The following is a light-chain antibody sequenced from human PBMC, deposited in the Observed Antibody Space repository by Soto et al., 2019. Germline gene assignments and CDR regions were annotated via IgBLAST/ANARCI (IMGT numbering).Light chain of an antibody. CDR3: ISYTSSSTWV. V-gene: IGLV2-14*01. J-gene: IGLJ3*02. Sequence: QSALTQPASVSGSPGQSITISCTGTSSDVGGYNYVSWYQQHPGKAPKVMIYEVSNRPSGVSNRFSGSKSGNTASLTIFGLQSEDEADYYCISYTSSSTWVFGGGTKLTVL. CDR2: EVS. CDR1: SSDVGGYNY.